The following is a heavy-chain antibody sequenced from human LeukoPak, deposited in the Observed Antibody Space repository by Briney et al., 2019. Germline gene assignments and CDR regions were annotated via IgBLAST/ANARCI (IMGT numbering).Heavy chain of an antibody. J-gene: IGHJ5*02. CDR1: GYSISSGYY. CDR3: ARGYCSTTSCPYIWFDP. Sequence: SETLSLTCTVSGYSISSGYYWAWIRQPPGKGLEWIGNIYHTGSTNYKSPLKSRAAISLDTSKNQFSLKLNSVTAADTAVYYCARGYCSTTSCPYIWFDPWGQGTLVTVSS. V-gene: IGHV4-38-2*02. D-gene: IGHD2-2*01. CDR2: IYHTGST.